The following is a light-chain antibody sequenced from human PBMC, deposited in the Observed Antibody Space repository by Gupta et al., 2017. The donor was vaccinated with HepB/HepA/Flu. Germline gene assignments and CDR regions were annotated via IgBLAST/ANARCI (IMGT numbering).Light chain of an antibody. CDR3: QQYYSTPLT. CDR2: WAS. CDR1: QSVLYSSNNKNY. J-gene: IGKJ4*01. Sequence: DIVMTQSPDSLAVSLGERATINCKSSQSVLYSSNNKNYLAWYQQKPGKPPKLLIYWASTRESGVPDRFSGSGSGTYFTLTISSLQAEDVAVYYCQQYYSTPLTFGGGTKVEIK. V-gene: IGKV4-1*01.